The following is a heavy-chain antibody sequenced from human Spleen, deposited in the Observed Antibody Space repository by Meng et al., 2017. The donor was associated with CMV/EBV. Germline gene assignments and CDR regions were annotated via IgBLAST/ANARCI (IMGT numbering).Heavy chain of an antibody. Sequence: SETLSLTCAVYGGSFSGYYWRWIRQPPGKGLEWIGYIYYNGNTNYNPSLKSRVTISVDTSKNQFSLNLSSVTAADTAVYYCVSHYSGSYYGWFDPWGQGTLVTVSS. J-gene: IGHJ5*02. CDR1: GGSFSGYY. V-gene: IGHV4-59*01. CDR3: VSHYSGSYYGWFDP. D-gene: IGHD1-26*01. CDR2: IYYNGNT.